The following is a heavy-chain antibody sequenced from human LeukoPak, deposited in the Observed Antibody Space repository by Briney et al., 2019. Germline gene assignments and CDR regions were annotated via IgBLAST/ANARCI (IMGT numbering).Heavy chain of an antibody. D-gene: IGHD5-18*01. CDR2: ISGSGSST. CDR3: AKDGSGYSYGYPFDY. J-gene: IGHJ4*02. CDR1: GFTFSSYA. V-gene: IGHV3-23*01. Sequence: GGSLRLSCAASGFTFSSYAMSWVRQAPGKGLEWVSAISGSGSSTYYADSVKGRFTISRDNSKNTLYLQMNSLRAEDTAVYYCAKDGSGYSYGYPFDYWGQGTLVTVSS.